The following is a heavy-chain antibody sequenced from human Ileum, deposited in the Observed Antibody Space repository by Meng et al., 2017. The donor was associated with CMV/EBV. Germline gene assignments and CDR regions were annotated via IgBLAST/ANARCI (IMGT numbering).Heavy chain of an antibody. CDR3: ARGSDSMIDWAHWFDP. Sequence: VSISSGGYCWSWIRKRPGKGLEWIGYIYYRGSTYYDPSLKSRVTISVDTSKNQFSLKLSSVTAADTAVYYCARGSDSMIDWAHWFDPWGQGTLVTVSS. CDR2: IYYRGST. CDR1: VSISSGGYC. D-gene: IGHD3-22*01. V-gene: IGHV4-31*02. J-gene: IGHJ5*02.